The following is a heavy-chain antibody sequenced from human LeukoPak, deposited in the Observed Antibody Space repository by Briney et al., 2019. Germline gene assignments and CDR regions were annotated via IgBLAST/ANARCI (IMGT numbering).Heavy chain of an antibody. V-gene: IGHV3-7*01. Sequence: PGGSLRLSCAASGFNFRSYWMSWVRQAPGKGLEWVANIQSDGSEKNYVDSVQGRFTIPRDNAKTSLYLQMNSLRADDTAVYYCARDSAVATYYGVDVWGQGITVTVSS. J-gene: IGHJ6*02. CDR3: ARDSAVATYYGVDV. D-gene: IGHD6-19*01. CDR1: GFNFRSYW. CDR2: IQSDGSEK.